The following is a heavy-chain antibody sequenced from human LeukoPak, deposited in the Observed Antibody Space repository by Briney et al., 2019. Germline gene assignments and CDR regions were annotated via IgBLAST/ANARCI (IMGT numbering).Heavy chain of an antibody. D-gene: IGHD5-24*01. CDR2: IYYSGST. CDR1: GGSVSSGSYY. J-gene: IGHJ4*02. Sequence: PETLSLTCTVSGGSVSSGSYYWSWIRQPPGKGLEWIGYIYYSGSTNHNPSLKSRVTISVDTSKNQFSLKLSSVTTADTAVYYCARVMGTINLYFDYWGEGTLVTVSS. V-gene: IGHV4-61*01. CDR3: ARVMGTINLYFDY.